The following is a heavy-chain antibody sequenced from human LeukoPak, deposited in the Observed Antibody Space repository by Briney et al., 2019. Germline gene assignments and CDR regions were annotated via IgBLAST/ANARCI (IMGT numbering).Heavy chain of an antibody. V-gene: IGHV3-23*01. D-gene: IGHD2-2*01. CDR3: AKSALKLYCSSTSCYLGFGY. CDR1: GFTFSSYA. J-gene: IGHJ4*02. Sequence: GGSLRLSCAASGFTFSSYAMSWVRQAPGKGLEWVSAISGSGGSTYYADSVKGRFTISRDNSKNTLYLQMNSLRAEDTAVYYCAKSALKLYCSSTSCYLGFGYWGQGILVTVSS. CDR2: ISGSGGST.